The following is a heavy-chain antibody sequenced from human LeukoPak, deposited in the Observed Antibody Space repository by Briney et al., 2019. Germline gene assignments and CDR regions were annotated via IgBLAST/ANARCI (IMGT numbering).Heavy chain of an antibody. CDR2: ISGYNGNT. Sequence: GASVKVSCKTSGYRFNAYGISWVRQAPGQGLEWMGWISGYNGNTNYGEKVQGRLTMTLDTSTTTAYMELSGLRSDDTAVYYCARGDIVVVPAAAYAFDIWGQGTMVTVSS. CDR3: ARGDIVVVPAAAYAFDI. CDR1: GYRFNAYG. D-gene: IGHD2-2*01. V-gene: IGHV1-18*01. J-gene: IGHJ3*02.